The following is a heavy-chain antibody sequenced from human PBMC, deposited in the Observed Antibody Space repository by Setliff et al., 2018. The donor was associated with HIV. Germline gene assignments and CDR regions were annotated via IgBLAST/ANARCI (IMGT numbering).Heavy chain of an antibody. Sequence: ASVKVSCKASGYAFTNYYLHWVRQAPGQGLAWMGIINPSGGSTIYAQKLQGRVTMTRDTSTNTVYMELSSLRSEDTAVYYCARGAWDSSGYYYWFDPWGQGTLVTVSS. V-gene: IGHV1-46*01. D-gene: IGHD3-22*01. CDR3: ARGAWDSSGYYYWFDP. CDR2: INPSGGST. CDR1: GYAFTNYY. J-gene: IGHJ5*02.